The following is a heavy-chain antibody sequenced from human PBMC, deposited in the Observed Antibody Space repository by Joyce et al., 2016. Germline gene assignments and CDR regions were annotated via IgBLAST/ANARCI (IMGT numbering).Heavy chain of an antibody. J-gene: IGHJ3*02. D-gene: IGHD3-10*01. CDR2: ISHSGGST. V-gene: IGHV3-23*01. CDR1: GFTFTSYA. CDR3: AKDQAPYYGSGKNAFDI. Sequence: EVQLLESGGGLVRPGGSLRLSCAASGFTFTSYAMSWGRQAPGKGLEWVSGISHSGGSTYYADSVKGRFTISRDNSKNTLYLQMNSLRAEDTAVYYCAKDQAPYYGSGKNAFDIWGQGTMVTVSS.